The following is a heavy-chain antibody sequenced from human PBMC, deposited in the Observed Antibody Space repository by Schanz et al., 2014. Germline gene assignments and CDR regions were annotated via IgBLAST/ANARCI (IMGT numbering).Heavy chain of an antibody. CDR2: IYTSGST. D-gene: IGHD3-3*01. CDR1: GGSISSFY. Sequence: QVQLQESGPGLVKSSETLSLTCTVSGGSISSFYWGWIRQPAGKGLEWIGRIYTSGSTNYNPSLKSRVTMSLDPSKTQFSLKRSSVTAADTAVYYCARDRGYDFSFDPWGQGTLVTVSS. J-gene: IGHJ5*02. V-gene: IGHV4-4*07. CDR3: ARDRGYDFSFDP.